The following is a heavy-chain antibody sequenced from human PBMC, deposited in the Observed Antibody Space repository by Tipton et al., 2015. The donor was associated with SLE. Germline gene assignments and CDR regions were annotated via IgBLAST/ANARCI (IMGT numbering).Heavy chain of an antibody. J-gene: IGHJ4*02. V-gene: IGHV1-46*01. Sequence: QLVQSGSELKKPGASVKVSCKASGYTFRDFYMYWVRQAPGQGLEWMGIINPSGGWTRYAQEFQGRVTMTRDTSTSTHYMELSSLTFEDTAVYYCARAHGDAGIGYWGQGTLVTVSS. D-gene: IGHD4-17*01. CDR2: INPSGGWT. CDR3: ARAHGDAGIGY. CDR1: GYTFRDFY.